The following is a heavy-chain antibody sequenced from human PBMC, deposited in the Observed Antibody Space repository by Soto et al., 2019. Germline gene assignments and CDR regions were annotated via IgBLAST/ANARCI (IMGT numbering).Heavy chain of an antibody. Sequence: QVQLVQSGAEVKKPGSSVKVSCKASGGTFSSYAISWVRQAPGQGLEWMGGIIPIFGTANYAQKFQGRVTLTADESTSTAYMELSSLRSEDTAVYYCARGRGLWFGELYYYYGMDVWGQGTTVTVSS. CDR3: ARGRGLWFGELYYYYGMDV. J-gene: IGHJ6*02. CDR1: GGTFSSYA. CDR2: IIPIFGTA. D-gene: IGHD3-10*01. V-gene: IGHV1-69*12.